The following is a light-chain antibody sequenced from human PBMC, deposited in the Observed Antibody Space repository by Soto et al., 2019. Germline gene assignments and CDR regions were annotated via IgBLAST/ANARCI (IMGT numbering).Light chain of an antibody. CDR3: QTWGTGIWV. J-gene: IGLJ3*02. CDR1: SGHSSYA. CDR2: LNSDGSH. Sequence: QPVLTQSPSASASLGASVKLTCTLSSGHSSYAIAWHQQQPEKGPRYLMKLNSDGSHSKGDGIADRFSGSSSGAERYLTISSLQSEDEADYYCQTWGTGIWVFGRGTKLTVL. V-gene: IGLV4-69*01.